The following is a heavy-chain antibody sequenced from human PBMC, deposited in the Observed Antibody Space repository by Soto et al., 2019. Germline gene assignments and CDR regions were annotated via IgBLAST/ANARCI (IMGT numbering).Heavy chain of an antibody. CDR3: ARANWYSEY. D-gene: IGHD7-27*01. Sequence: QVHLQESGPGLVKPSETLSLTCTVSGSSINNHYWSWIRQPPGKGLEWIGYIYYTGSTNYNPSLKSRVTMSVDTSKHQFPLNLTSLTAADTAIYYCARANWYSEYWGQGTLVTVSS. V-gene: IGHV4-59*11. J-gene: IGHJ4*02. CDR1: GSSINNHY. CDR2: IYYTGST.